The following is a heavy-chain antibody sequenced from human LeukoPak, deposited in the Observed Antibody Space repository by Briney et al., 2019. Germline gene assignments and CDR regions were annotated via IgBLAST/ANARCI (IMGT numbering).Heavy chain of an antibody. V-gene: IGHV4-39*07. CDR2: IYYSGST. J-gene: IGHJ5*02. CDR1: GGSISSSSYY. Sequence: PSETLSLTCTVSGGSISSSSYYWGWIRQPPGKGLEWIGSIYYSGSTYYNPSLKSRVTISVDTSKNQFSLKLSSVTAADTAVYYCARARVLTGPWVPCNWFDPWGQGTLVTVSS. D-gene: IGHD3-9*01. CDR3: ARARVLTGPWVPCNWFDP.